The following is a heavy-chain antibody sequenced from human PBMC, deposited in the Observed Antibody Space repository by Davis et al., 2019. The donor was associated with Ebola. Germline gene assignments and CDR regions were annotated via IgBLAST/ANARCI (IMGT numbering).Heavy chain of an antibody. CDR3: ARDRCAGDCHVFDY. Sequence: SVKVSCKASGGTFSSYTISWVRQAPGQGLEWMGRIIPILGIANYAQKFQGRVTITADKSTSTAYMELSSLRSEDTAVYYCARDRCAGDCHVFDYWGRGTLITVS. V-gene: IGHV1-69*04. CDR2: IIPILGIA. J-gene: IGHJ4*02. CDR1: GGTFSSYT. D-gene: IGHD2-21*02.